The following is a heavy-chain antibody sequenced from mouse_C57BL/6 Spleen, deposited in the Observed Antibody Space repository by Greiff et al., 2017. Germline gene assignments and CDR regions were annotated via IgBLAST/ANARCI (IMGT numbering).Heavy chain of an antibody. V-gene: IGHV1-55*01. Sequence: QVHVKQPGAELVKPGASVKMSCKASGYTFTSYWITWVKQRPGQGLEWIGDIYPGSGSTNYNEKFKSKATLTVDTSSSTAYMQLSSLTSEDSAVYYCARGMIHRSRCAYWGQGTLVTVSA. CDR2: IYPGSGST. CDR3: ARGMIHRSRCAY. J-gene: IGHJ3*01. D-gene: IGHD2-14*01. CDR1: GYTFTSYW.